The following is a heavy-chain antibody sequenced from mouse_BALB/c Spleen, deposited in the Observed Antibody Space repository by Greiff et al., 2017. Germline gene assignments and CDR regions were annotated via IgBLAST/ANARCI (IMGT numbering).Heavy chain of an antibody. J-gene: IGHJ3*01. CDR3: ASPRVSNWSGFAY. Sequence: EVQVVESGGGLVKPGGSLKLSCAASGFTFSSYAMSWVRQTPEKRLEWVATISSGGSYTYYPDSVKGRFTISRDNAKNTLYRQMSSLRSEDTAMYYCASPRVSNWSGFAYWGQGTLVTVSA. CDR1: GFTFSSYA. CDR2: ISSGGSYT. V-gene: IGHV5-9-3*01. D-gene: IGHD2-5*01.